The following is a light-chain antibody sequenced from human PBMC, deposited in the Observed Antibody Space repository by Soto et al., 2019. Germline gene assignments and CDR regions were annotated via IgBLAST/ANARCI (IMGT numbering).Light chain of an antibody. Sequence: QSALTQPPSASGYLGQSVTISCTGTSSDVGAYNYVSWYQQHPGKAPKLMIYEVSKRPSGVPDRFSGSKSGNTASLTVSGLQAEDEADYYCSSYAGSNKSVFGTGTKLTVL. CDR1: SSDVGAYNY. CDR3: SSYAGSNKSV. V-gene: IGLV2-8*01. J-gene: IGLJ1*01. CDR2: EVS.